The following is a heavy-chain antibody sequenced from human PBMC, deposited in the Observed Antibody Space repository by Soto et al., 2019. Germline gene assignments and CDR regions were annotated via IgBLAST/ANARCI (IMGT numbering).Heavy chain of an antibody. V-gene: IGHV1-3*01. CDR2: INAGNGNT. J-gene: IGHJ6*03. CDR3: ARERPNYYYYYYMDV. CDR1: GYTFTSYA. Sequence: ASVKVSCKASGYTFTSYAMHWVRQAPGQRLEWMGWINAGNGNTKYSQKFQGRVTITRDTSASTAYMELSSLRSEDTAVYYCARERPNYYYYYYMDVWAKGPRSPSP.